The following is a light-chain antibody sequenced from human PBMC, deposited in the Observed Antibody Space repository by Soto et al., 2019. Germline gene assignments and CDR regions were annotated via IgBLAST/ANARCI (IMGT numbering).Light chain of an antibody. CDR2: GAS. V-gene: IGKV1-6*01. CDR3: LQDDNYPLT. Sequence: AIQMTQSPSSLSASVGDRVTITCRASQSITNDLGWYQQKPGRPPKLLIFGASSLQSGVPSRFSGSGSGTDFTLTISSLQPADFASYYCLQDDNYPLTFGGGTRVEIK. CDR1: QSITND. J-gene: IGKJ4*01.